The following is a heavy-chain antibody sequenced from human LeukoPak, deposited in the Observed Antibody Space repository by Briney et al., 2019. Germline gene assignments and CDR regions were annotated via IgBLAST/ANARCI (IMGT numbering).Heavy chain of an antibody. Sequence: PSETLSLTCAVYGGSFSGYNWSWVRQPPGKGLEWIGKINHSGSTNYNPSLKSRVTISVDTSKNQFSLKLSSVTAADTAVYYCARLYSGSHLALYYYYYMDVWGKGTTVTVSS. V-gene: IGHV4-34*01. CDR2: INHSGST. J-gene: IGHJ6*03. CDR3: ARLYSGSHLALYYYYYMDV. D-gene: IGHD1-26*01. CDR1: GGSFSGYN.